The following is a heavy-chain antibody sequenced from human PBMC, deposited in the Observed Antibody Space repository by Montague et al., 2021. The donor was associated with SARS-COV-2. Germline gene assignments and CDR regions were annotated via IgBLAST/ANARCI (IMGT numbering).Heavy chain of an antibody. D-gene: IGHD3-22*01. CDR2: INHGGTT. CDR3: ARGWFSPMIVVVIRGPFDY. V-gene: IGHV4-34*01. CDR1: GGSFTTYY. J-gene: IGHJ4*02. Sequence: SETLSLTCAVYGGSFTTYYWSWIRQPPGKGLEWIGEINHGGTTNXSPSLKSRVTISVDTSKNQFSLKLSSVTAADTAVYYCARGWFSPMIVVVIRGPFDYWGQGTLVTVSS.